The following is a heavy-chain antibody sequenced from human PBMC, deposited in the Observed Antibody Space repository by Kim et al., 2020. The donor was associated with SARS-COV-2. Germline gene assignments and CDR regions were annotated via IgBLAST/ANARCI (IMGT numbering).Heavy chain of an antibody. V-gene: IGHV3-23*01. J-gene: IGHJ3*02. D-gene: IGHD2-2*01. CDR3: AKDGYCSSTSCYYDAFDI. Sequence: KGRFTISRDNSKNTLYLQMNSLRAEDTAVYYCAKDGYCSSTSCYYDAFDIWGQGAMVTVSS.